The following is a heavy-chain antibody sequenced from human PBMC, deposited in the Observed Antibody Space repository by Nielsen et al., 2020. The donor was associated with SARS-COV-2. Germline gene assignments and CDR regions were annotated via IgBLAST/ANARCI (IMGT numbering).Heavy chain of an antibody. J-gene: IGHJ6*03. CDR1: GGSISSSNW. CDR3: ASRGRYSSGWHYYYYMDV. D-gene: IGHD6-19*01. Sequence: SETLSLTCAVSGGSISSSNWWSWVRPPPGKGLEWIGEIYHSGSTNYNPSLKSRVTISVDKSKNQFSLKLSSVTAADTAVYYCASRGRYSSGWHYYYYMDVWGKGTTVTVSS. CDR2: IYHSGST. V-gene: IGHV4-4*02.